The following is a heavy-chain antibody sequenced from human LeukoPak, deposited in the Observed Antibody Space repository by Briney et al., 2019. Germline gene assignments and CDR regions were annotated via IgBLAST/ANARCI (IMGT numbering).Heavy chain of an antibody. CDR1: GGTFSSYA. CDR2: IIPILGIA. CDR3: ARGGGYGGNCVPFDY. D-gene: IGHD4-23*01. J-gene: IGHJ4*02. V-gene: IGHV1-69*04. Sequence: SVKVSCKASGGTFSSYAISWVRHAPGQRLEWMGTIIPILGIANYAQKFQGRVTITADKSTSTTYMELSSLRSEDTAVYYCARGGGYGGNCVPFDYWGQGKVVTVSS.